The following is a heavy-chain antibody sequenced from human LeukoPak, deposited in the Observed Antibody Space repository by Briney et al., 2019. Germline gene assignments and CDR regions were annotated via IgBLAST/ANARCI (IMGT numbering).Heavy chain of an antibody. V-gene: IGHV4-4*07. Sequence: SETLSLTCTVSVGSIIGYYWRWIRQPAGKGLEWIGRIYTSGSTNYNPSLKSRVTMSVDTSKNQFSLKVSSVTAADTAVYYCARGGYDVLTSYYTIDYWGQGTLVTVSS. J-gene: IGHJ4*02. D-gene: IGHD3-9*01. CDR1: VGSIIGYY. CDR2: IYTSGST. CDR3: ARGGYDVLTSYYTIDY.